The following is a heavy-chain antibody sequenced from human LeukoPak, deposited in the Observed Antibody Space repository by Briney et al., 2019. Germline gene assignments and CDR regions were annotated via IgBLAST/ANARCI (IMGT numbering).Heavy chain of an antibody. V-gene: IGHV3-30*18. CDR2: MSYDGSNK. CDR1: GFTFSSYC. CDR3: AKDHQLRYFDWLFDY. J-gene: IGHJ4*02. D-gene: IGHD3-9*01. Sequence: GGSLRLSCAASGFTFSSYCMHWVRQAPGKGLGWVGVMSYDGSNKYYADSVKGRFTISRDNSKNALYLQMNSLRAEDTAVYYCAKDHQLRYFDWLFDYWGQGTLVTVSS.